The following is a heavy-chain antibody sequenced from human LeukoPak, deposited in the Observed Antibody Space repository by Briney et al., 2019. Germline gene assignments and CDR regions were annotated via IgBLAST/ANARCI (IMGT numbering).Heavy chain of an antibody. CDR2: ISYDGSNK. CDR1: GFTFSSYA. J-gene: IGHJ4*02. Sequence: GGSLRLSCAASGFTFSSYAMHWVRQAPGKGLEWVAVISYDGSNKYYADSVKGRFTISRDNSKNTLYLQMNSLRAEDTAVYYCARDLYYFDYWGQGTLVTVSS. CDR3: ARDLYYFDY. V-gene: IGHV3-30-3*01.